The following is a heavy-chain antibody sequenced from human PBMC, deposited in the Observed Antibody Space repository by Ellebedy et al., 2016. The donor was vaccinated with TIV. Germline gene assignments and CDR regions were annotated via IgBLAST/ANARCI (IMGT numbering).Heavy chain of an antibody. J-gene: IGHJ6*02. V-gene: IGHV3-33*01. CDR3: AREGEYSSSWSYYYYYYGMDV. CDR2: IWYDGSNK. CDR1: GFTFSSYG. D-gene: IGHD6-13*01. Sequence: GESLKISCAASGFTFSSYGMHWVRQAPGKGLEWVAVIWYDGSNKYYADSVKGRFTISRDNAKNSLYLQMNSLRAEDTAVYYCAREGEYSSSWSYYYYYYGMDVWGQGTTVTVSS.